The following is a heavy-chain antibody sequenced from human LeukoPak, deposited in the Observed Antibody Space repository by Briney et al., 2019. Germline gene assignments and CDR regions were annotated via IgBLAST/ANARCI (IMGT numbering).Heavy chain of an antibody. V-gene: IGHV4-61*02. D-gene: IGHD3-22*01. J-gene: IGHJ4*02. CDR2: IYTSGST. CDR1: GGSISSGSYY. Sequence: PSETLSLTCTVSGGSISSGSYYWSWIRQPAGKGLEWIGRIYTSGSTNYNPSLKSRVTISVDTSKNQFSLKLSSVTAADTAVYYCARLKYYYDSSGYYHMIFDYWGQGTLVTVSS. CDR3: ARLKYYYDSSGYYHMIFDY.